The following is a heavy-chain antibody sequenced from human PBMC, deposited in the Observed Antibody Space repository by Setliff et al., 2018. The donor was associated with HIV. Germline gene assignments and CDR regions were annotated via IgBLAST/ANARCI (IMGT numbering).Heavy chain of an antibody. Sequence: LSLTCTVSGGSISSSSYYWGWIRQAPGKGLEWIANVYYSGTTYYNPSLRSRVTISVDTSKNQFSLKVSSVTAADTAVYYCARVARGGHSSRWYYFDYWGQGTLVTVSS. CDR3: ARVARGGHSSRWYYFDY. V-gene: IGHV4-39*07. J-gene: IGHJ4*02. CDR1: GGSISSSSYY. D-gene: IGHD6-13*01. CDR2: VYYSGTT.